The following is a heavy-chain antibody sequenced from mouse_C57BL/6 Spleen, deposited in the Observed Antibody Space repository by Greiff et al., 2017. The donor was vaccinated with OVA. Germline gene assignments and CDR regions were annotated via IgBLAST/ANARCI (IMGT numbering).Heavy chain of an antibody. J-gene: IGHJ2*01. V-gene: IGHV1-52*01. CDR3: AREGLRRYCDY. D-gene: IGHD2-4*01. CDR2: IDPSDSET. Sequence: QVQLQQPGAELVRPGSSVKLSCKASGYTFTSYWMHWVKQRPIQGLEWIGNIDPSDSETHYNQKFKDKATLTVDKSSSTAYMQLLSLTSEDSAVYYWAREGLRRYCDYWGQGTTLTVSS. CDR1: GYTFTSYW.